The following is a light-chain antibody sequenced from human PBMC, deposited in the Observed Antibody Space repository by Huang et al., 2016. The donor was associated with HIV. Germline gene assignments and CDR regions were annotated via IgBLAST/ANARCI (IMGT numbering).Light chain of an antibody. CDR1: LSVSRQ. CDR3: QQRSHWPIT. CDR2: DAS. J-gene: IGKJ5*01. V-gene: IGKV3-11*01. Sequence: EIVLTQSPATLSLSPGQRATLSCRAALSVSRQLAWYQQKPGQAPRLLIYDASNRAPGVPARFSGSGSGTDFTLTISSREPEDFAVYYCQQRSHWPITFGQGTRLEIK.